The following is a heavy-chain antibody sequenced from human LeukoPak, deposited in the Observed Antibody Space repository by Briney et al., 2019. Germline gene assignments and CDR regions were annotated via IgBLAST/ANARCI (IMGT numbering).Heavy chain of an antibody. CDR1: GGSISSGDYY. Sequence: PSETLSLTCTVSGGSISSGDYYWSWIRQPPGKGLEWIGYIYYSGSTYYNPSLKSRVTISVDTSKNQFSLKLSSVTAADTAVYYCAREIYGSGSSAFVEDWGQGTLVTVSS. D-gene: IGHD3-10*01. CDR2: IYYSGST. CDR3: AREIYGSGSSAFVED. J-gene: IGHJ4*02. V-gene: IGHV4-30-4*08.